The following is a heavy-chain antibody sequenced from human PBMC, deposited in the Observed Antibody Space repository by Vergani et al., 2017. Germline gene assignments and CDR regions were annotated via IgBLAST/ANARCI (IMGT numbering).Heavy chain of an antibody. CDR1: GYSFTSYW. CDR3: ARLPSADPIPVEQAADEGNWFDP. Sequence: EVQLVQSGAEVKKPGESLRISCKGSGYSFTSYWISWVRQMPGKGLEWMGRIDPSDSYPNYSPSFQGHVTISADKSISTAYLQWSSLKASDTAMYYCARLPSADPIPVEQAADEGNWFDPWGQGTLVTVSS. D-gene: IGHD6-13*01. V-gene: IGHV5-10-1*03. J-gene: IGHJ5*02. CDR2: IDPSDSYP.